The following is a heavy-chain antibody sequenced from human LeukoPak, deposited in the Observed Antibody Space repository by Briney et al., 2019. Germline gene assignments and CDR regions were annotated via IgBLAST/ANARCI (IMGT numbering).Heavy chain of an antibody. CDR3: ARDSPLPYPTVDY. J-gene: IGHJ4*02. CDR2: ISGDGGST. V-gene: IGHV3-43*02. D-gene: IGHD4-17*01. Sequence: GGSLRLSCAASGFTFDDYAMHWVRQAPGKGLEWVSLISGDGGSTYYADSVKGRFTISRDNAKNSLYLQMNSLRAEDTAVYYCARDSPLPYPTVDYWGQGTLVTVSS. CDR1: GFTFDDYA.